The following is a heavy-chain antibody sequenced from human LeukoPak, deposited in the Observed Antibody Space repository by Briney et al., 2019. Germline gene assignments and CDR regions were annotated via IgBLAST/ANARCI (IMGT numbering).Heavy chain of an antibody. CDR3: ARGGALPNWFDP. V-gene: IGHV1-8*01. J-gene: IGHJ5*02. D-gene: IGHD3-10*01. CDR2: MNPNSGNT. Sequence: ASVKVSCKASGYTFTSYDINWVRQATGRGLEWMGWMNPNSGNTGYAQKFQGRVTMTRNTSISTAYMELSSLRSEDTAVYYCARGGALPNWFDPWGQGTLVTVSS. CDR1: GYTFTSYD.